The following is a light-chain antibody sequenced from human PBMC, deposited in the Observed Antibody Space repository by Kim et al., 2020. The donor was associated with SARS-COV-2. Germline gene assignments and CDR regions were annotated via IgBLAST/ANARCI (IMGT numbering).Light chain of an antibody. CDR2: AAS. CDR3: QQSYSTRIT. CDR1: QSISSY. V-gene: IGKV1-39*01. J-gene: IGKJ5*01. Sequence: DIQMTQSPSSLSASVGDRVTLTCRASQSISSYLNWYQQQPGKAPKLLIYAASSLQTGVTSRFSGSGSGTDFTLTISSLQPEDFATYFCQQSYSTRITFGQGTRVEIK.